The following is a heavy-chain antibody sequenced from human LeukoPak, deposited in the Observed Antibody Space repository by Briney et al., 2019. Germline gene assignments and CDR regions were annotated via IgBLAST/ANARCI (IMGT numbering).Heavy chain of an antibody. J-gene: IGHJ3*02. CDR3: ARDPARILGDWGAFDI. Sequence: ASVKVSCKASGGTFSSYAISWVRQAPGQGLEWMGGIIPIFGTANYAQKFQGRVTITADESTSTAYMELSSLRSEDTAVYYCARDPARILGDWGAFDIWGQGAMVTVSS. V-gene: IGHV1-69*13. D-gene: IGHD2-21*02. CDR2: IIPIFGTA. CDR1: GGTFSSYA.